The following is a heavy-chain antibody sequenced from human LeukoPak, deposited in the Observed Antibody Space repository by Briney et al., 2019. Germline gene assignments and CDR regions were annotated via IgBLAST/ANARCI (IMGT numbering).Heavy chain of an antibody. D-gene: IGHD6-19*01. CDR1: GFTFSSYW. V-gene: IGHV3-74*01. CDR3: ASRGGIAVAGLDY. Sequence: GGSLRLSCAASGFTFSSYWMHWVRQAPGKGLVWVSRINSDGSSTSYADSVKGRFTISRDNAKNTLYLQMNSLRAEDTAVYYCASRGGIAVAGLDYWGQGTLVTVSS. CDR2: INSDGSST. J-gene: IGHJ4*02.